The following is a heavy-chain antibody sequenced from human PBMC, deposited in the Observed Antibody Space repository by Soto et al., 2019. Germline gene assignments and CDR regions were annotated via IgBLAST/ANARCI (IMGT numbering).Heavy chain of an antibody. CDR1: GFTFSNYG. J-gene: IGHJ6*02. CDR3: ASDLVGASDSYGLDV. Sequence: PGGSLRLSCAASGFTFSNYGMHWVRQAPGKGLEWVAIIWNDGNNKDSADSVRGRFIISRDNSKNRLYLQMNSLRAEDTAVYYCASDLVGASDSYGLDVWGQGTPVTVSS. V-gene: IGHV3-33*01. CDR2: IWNDGNNK. D-gene: IGHD1-26*01.